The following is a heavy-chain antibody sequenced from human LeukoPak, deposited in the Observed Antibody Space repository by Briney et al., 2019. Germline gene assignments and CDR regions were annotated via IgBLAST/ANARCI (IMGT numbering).Heavy chain of an antibody. J-gene: IGHJ4*02. Sequence: GGSLRLSCAASGFTFSTYAMNWIRQAPGKGLEWVAVISYDGSNKYYADSVKGRFTISRDNSKNTLYLQMNSLRAEDTAVYYCARAGGYSAIYYFDYWGQGTLVTVSS. CDR1: GFTFSTYA. CDR3: ARAGGYSAIYYFDY. D-gene: IGHD5-18*01. CDR2: ISYDGSNK. V-gene: IGHV3-30*04.